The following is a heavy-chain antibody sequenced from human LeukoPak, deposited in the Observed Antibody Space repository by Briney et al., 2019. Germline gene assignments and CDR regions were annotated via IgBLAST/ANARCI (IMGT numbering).Heavy chain of an antibody. CDR3: ARSRQASGLFSS. V-gene: IGHV4-30-2*01. CDR2: IYDRGPA. CDR1: GYAIISGGFS. J-gene: IGHJ5*02. D-gene: IGHD3-10*01. Sequence: SETLSLTCTVSGYAIISGGFSWNCIRQPPGKGLECIGCIYDRGPAHYNLSLKSRFTISVDRPKNQFFLNVTSLTAADTAVYYCARSRQASGLFSSSGQGTLVVVSS.